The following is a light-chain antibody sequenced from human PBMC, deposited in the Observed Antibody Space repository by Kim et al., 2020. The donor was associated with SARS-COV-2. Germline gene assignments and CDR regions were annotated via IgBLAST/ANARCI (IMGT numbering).Light chain of an antibody. V-gene: IGKV2-24*01. CDR3: RQATQFPFT. CDR1: QSLVYGDGNTY. J-gene: IGKJ4*01. Sequence: DIVMTQTPLSSPVTLGQPASISCRSSQSLVYGDGNTYLSWLQQRPGQPPRLLIYEISNRFSGVPDRFSGSGAGTDFTLKISGVGAGGGGVYCCRQATQFPFTFGGGTKVDIK. CDR2: EIS.